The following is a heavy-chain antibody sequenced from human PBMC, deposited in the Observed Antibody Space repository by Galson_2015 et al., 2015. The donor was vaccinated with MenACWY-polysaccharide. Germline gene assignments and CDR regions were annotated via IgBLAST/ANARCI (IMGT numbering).Heavy chain of an antibody. J-gene: IGHJ4*02. CDR2: IYPGDSDT. V-gene: IGHV5-51*03. CDR3: GRRWTGFGSGWIDS. D-gene: IGHD6-19*01. Sequence: QSGAEVKKPGESLKISCKDSGNSFSSHWIGWVRQVPGKGLEWMGIIYPGDSDTRYSPSFQGQVTISADKSLNTAYLQWNSLKASATAIYYCGRRWTGFGSGWIDSWGQGTLVTVSS. CDR1: GNSFSSHW.